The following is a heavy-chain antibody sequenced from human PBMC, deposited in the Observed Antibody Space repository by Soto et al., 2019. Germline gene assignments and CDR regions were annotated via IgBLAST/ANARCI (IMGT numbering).Heavy chain of an antibody. CDR1: GFAFSSYA. CDR2: ISGTGANT. D-gene: IGHD5-18*01. CDR3: AKEPLSGYTYSYLN. Sequence: VGSLRLSCAASGFAFSSYAMTWVRQAPGKGLEWVSGISGTGANTYYADSVKGRFTISRINSKDTLYLQLNSLGAEDTAVYFCAKEPLSGYTYSYLNWGQGALLTVSS. J-gene: IGHJ4*02. V-gene: IGHV3-23*01.